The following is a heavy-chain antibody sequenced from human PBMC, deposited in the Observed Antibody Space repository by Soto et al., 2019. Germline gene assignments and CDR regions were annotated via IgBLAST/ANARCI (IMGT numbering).Heavy chain of an antibody. CDR1: GFTFAHYD. CDR2: ISASGDRT. V-gene: IGHV3-23*01. CDR3: ATYCTRTTCQIY. D-gene: IGHD2-2*01. Sequence: EAQLLESGGGFVQPGGSLRLSCEASGFTFAHYDMTWVRQPPGKGLEWVSAISASGDRTDYADSVKGRFTISRDNSKNTVDLQIDTLSHEDTATFYCATYCTRTTCQIYGGQGVQVTVSS. J-gene: IGHJ4*02.